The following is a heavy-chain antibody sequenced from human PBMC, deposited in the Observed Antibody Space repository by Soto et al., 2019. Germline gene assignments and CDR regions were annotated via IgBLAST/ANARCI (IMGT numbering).Heavy chain of an antibody. D-gene: IGHD3-16*01. CDR2: ISYDGSKK. J-gene: IGHJ4*02. CDR3: AKDLDSDYDWGIDS. V-gene: IGHV3-30*18. Sequence: GGSLRLSCAASGFPFSNFGMHWVRQAPGKGLEWVAAISYDGSKKVYTDSVKGRFTISRDNSKNTLLLQMDSLRTEDTSVYYCAKDLDSDYDWGIDSWGQGALVTVSS. CDR1: GFPFSNFG.